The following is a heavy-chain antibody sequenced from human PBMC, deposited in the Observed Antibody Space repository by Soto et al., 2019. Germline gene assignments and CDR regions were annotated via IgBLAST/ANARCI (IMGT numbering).Heavy chain of an antibody. J-gene: IGHJ4*02. CDR1: GFTFNSYG. CDR2: ISYDGINK. Sequence: GGSLRLSCAASGFTFNSYGIHWVRQAPGKGLEWVAVISYDGINKYYGDSVKGRFTISRDISKNTLLLQMNSLRAEDTAVYYCAKDRYYFDTSGYYYYFDYWGQGTLVTVSS. CDR3: AKDRYYFDTSGYYYYFDY. V-gene: IGHV3-30*18. D-gene: IGHD3-22*01.